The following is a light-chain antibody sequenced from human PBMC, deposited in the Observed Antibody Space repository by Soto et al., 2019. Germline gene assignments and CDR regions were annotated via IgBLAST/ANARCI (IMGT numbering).Light chain of an antibody. CDR2: DVS. CDR1: SSDVGGYNY. V-gene: IGLV2-11*01. Sequence: ALTPPRSVSGSPGQSVPISCTGTSSDVGGYNYVSWYQQHPGKAPKLMIYDVSKRPSGVPDRFSGSKSGNTASLTISGLQAEDEADYYCCSYAGSYTFGVVFGGGTKLTVL. J-gene: IGLJ2*01. CDR3: CSYAGSYTFGVV.